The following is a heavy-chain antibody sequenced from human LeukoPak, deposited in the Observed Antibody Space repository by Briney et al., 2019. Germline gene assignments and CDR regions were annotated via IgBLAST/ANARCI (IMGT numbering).Heavy chain of an antibody. V-gene: IGHV4-39*01. D-gene: IGHD2-15*01. CDR2: VYHTGII. CDR3: ARHHSALNWLDP. J-gene: IGHJ5*02. CDR1: GDSITSGTYY. Sequence: PSETLSLTCTVAGDSITSGTYYWDWIRPAPGKGREWIGNVYHTGIIYYNPSLESRVTMSVDTSKNQFSLKLNSLTAADTAVYYCARHHSALNWLDPWGQGTLVTVSS.